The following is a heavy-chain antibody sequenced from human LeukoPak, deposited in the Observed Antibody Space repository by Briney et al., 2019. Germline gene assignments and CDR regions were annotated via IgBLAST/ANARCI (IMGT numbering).Heavy chain of an antibody. CDR2: IIPIFGTA. Sequence: SVKVSCKASGGTFSSYAISWVRQAPGQGLEWMGGIIPIFGTANYAQKFQGRVTITADESTSTAYMELSSLRSEDTAVYYCRYYYDSSGYFTLDPWGQGTLVTVSS. CDR1: GGTFSSYA. D-gene: IGHD3-22*01. J-gene: IGHJ5*02. CDR3: RYYYDSSGYFTLDP. V-gene: IGHV1-69*01.